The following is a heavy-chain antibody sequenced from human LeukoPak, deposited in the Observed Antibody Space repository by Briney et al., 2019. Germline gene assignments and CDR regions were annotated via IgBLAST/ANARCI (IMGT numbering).Heavy chain of an antibody. V-gene: IGHV3-30*18. D-gene: IGHD6-13*01. CDR1: GVTLTPYG. Sequence: GGSLRLSCASSGVTLTPYGMHWVRQAPGKGLEWVAVISYEGGTQHYADSVKGRFIISRDNPRNTLYLQMNILRTEDTAVYYCAKDGTPQGSTWYVLWGQGTQVIVSS. CDR2: ISYEGGTQ. J-gene: IGHJ4*02. CDR3: AKDGTPQGSTWYVL.